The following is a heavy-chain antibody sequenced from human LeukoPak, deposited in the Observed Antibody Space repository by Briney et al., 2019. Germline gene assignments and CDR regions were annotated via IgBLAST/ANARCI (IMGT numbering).Heavy chain of an antibody. V-gene: IGHV4-59*11. Sequence: NPSETLSLTCTVSGGSISSHHWSWIRQPPGKGLEWIGYIYYSGSTNYNPSLKSRVTMSVDTSKNQFSLKLSSVTAADTAVYYCARDPGINMVQGSAFDIWGQGTTVTVSS. CDR1: GGSISSHH. CDR3: ARDPGINMVQGSAFDI. CDR2: IYYSGST. J-gene: IGHJ3*02. D-gene: IGHD3-10*01.